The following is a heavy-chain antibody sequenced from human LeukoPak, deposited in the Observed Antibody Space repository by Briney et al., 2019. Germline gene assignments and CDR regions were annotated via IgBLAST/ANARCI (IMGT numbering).Heavy chain of an antibody. CDR3: ARMDYDSSGYYFDY. J-gene: IGHJ4*02. V-gene: IGHV1-69*10. D-gene: IGHD3-22*01. CDR2: IIPILGIA. Sequence: AASVKVSCKASGGTFSSYAISWVRQAPGQGLEWMGGIIPILGIANYAQKFQGRVTITADKSTSTAYMELSSLRSEDTAVYYCARMDYDSSGYYFDYWGQGTLVTVSS. CDR1: GGTFSSYA.